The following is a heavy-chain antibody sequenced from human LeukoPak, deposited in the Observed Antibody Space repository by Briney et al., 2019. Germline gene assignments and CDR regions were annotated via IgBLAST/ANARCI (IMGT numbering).Heavy chain of an antibody. V-gene: IGHV3-30*04. J-gene: IGHJ4*02. CDR1: GFTFSSYA. D-gene: IGHD3-9*01. CDR3: ATQDILTGYWLDY. Sequence: GRSLRLSCAASGFTFSSYAMHWVRRAPGKGLEWVAVISYDGSNKYYADSVKGRFTISRDNSKNTLYLQMNSLRAEDTAVYYCATQDILTGYWLDYWGQGTLVTVSS. CDR2: ISYDGSNK.